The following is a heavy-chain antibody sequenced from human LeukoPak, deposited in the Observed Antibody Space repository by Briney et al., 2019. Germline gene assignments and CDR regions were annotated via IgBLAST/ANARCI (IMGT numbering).Heavy chain of an antibody. CDR3: ARDLLHRGYAFDI. Sequence: SETLSLTCTVSGGSTNSGTYYWGWIRQPAGKGLEWIGRIYSSGSTNYNPSLKSRVTISVDMSKNQFSLKLSSVSAADTAVYYCARDLLHRGYAFDIWGQGTMVTVSS. J-gene: IGHJ3*02. CDR2: IYSSGST. D-gene: IGHD5-12*01. V-gene: IGHV4-61*02. CDR1: GGSTNSGTYY.